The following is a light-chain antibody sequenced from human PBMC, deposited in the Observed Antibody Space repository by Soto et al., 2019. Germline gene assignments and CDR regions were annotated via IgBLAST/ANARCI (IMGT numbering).Light chain of an antibody. CDR1: QSVSSN. CDR2: GAS. V-gene: IGKV3-20*01. Sequence: EILMTQSPSTLSVSPGERATLSCRASQSVSSNLAWYQQRPGQAPRLLIYGASSRATGIPDSFSGSGSGTDFTLTISRLEPEDFAVHYCQQYGSSLRWTFGQGTKVDI. J-gene: IGKJ1*01. CDR3: QQYGSSLRWT.